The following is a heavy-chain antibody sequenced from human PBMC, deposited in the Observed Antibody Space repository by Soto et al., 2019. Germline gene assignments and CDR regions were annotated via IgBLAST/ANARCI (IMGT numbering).Heavy chain of an antibody. CDR2: IITYNDNR. CDR3: ARGLSYFQF. D-gene: IGHD3-10*01. J-gene: IGHJ1*01. CDR1: GYSFNEYG. Sequence: QVQMEQSGVEVKRPGASVKVSCKTSGYSFNEYGISWMRQAPGQGLEWMAWIITYNDNRRVAQKFQGRVTMTTETFKTTAHMELTSLRSDDTAVYYCARGLSYFQFWGQGTLVFVPS. V-gene: IGHV1-18*04.